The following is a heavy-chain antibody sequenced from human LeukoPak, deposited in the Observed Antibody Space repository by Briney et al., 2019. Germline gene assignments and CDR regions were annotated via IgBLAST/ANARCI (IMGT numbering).Heavy chain of an antibody. CDR3: ARRGYDILTGYSPGQYYFDY. CDR1: GYSVTSYL. D-gene: IGHD3-9*01. Sequence: GEALKISCKGSGYSVTSYLIRWVRQMPGEGLEWRGGIDPSDSYTNYSPSFQGHVTISADKSISTAYLQWSSLKASDTAMYYCARRGYDILTGYSPGQYYFDYWGQGTLVTVSS. V-gene: IGHV5-10-1*01. J-gene: IGHJ4*02. CDR2: IDPSDSYT.